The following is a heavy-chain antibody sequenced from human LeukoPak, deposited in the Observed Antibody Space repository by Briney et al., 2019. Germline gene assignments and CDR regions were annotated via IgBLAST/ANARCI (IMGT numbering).Heavy chain of an antibody. Sequence: SETLSLTCTVSGGSISSYYWSWIRQPPGKGLEWIGYIYYSGSTNYNPSLKSRVTISVDTSKNQFSLKLSSVTAADTAVYYCARGEWLAQDAFDIWGQGTMVTVSS. J-gene: IGHJ3*02. CDR3: ARGEWLAQDAFDI. V-gene: IGHV4-59*01. CDR2: IYYSGST. D-gene: IGHD6-19*01. CDR1: GGSISSYY.